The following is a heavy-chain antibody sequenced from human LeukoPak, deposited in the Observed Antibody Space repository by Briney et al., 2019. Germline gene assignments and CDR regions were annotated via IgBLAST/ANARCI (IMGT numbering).Heavy chain of an antibody. V-gene: IGHV1-18*01. J-gene: IGHJ4*02. Sequence: PTASVKVSCNASGYTFTSYGISWVRQAPGQGLEWMGWISAYNGNTNYAQQLQGRVTMTTDTSTSTAYMELRSLRSDDTAVYYCAREGGIAVAGTSDYWGQGTLVTVSS. CDR1: GYTFTSYG. D-gene: IGHD6-19*01. CDR3: AREGGIAVAGTSDY. CDR2: ISAYNGNT.